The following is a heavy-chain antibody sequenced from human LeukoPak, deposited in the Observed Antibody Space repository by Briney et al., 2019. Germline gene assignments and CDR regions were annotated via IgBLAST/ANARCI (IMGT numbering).Heavy chain of an antibody. J-gene: IGHJ4*02. CDR3: ARDQYCSGGNCYPYFYY. Sequence: ASVKVSCKASGYTFTGYYIHWVRQAPGQGLEWMGSINPNSGDTNYAQKFQGRVTMTSDTSISTTYMELSRLRSDDTAVYYCARDQYCSGGNCYPYFYYWGQGTLVTVSS. D-gene: IGHD2-15*01. CDR2: INPNSGDT. V-gene: IGHV1-2*02. CDR1: GYTFTGYY.